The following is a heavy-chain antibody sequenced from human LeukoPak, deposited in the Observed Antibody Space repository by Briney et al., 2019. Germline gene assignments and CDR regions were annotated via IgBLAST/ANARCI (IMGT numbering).Heavy chain of an antibody. J-gene: IGHJ4*02. CDR2: ISWNSGST. CDR3: ARVIGELVETTADY. Sequence: GRSLRLSCAASGFTFDDYAMYWVRQAPGKGLEWVSGISWNSGSTGYADSVKGRFTISRDNAKNSLYLQMNSLRAEDTALYYCARVIGELVETTADYWGQGTLVTVSS. V-gene: IGHV3-9*01. D-gene: IGHD4-11*01. CDR1: GFTFDDYA.